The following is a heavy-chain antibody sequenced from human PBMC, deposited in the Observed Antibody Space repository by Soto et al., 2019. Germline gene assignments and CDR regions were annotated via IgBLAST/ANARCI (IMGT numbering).Heavy chain of an antibody. CDR2: IIPILGIA. Sequence: ASVKVSCKASGGTFSSYTISWVRQAPGQGLEWMGRIIPILGIANYAQKFQGRVTITADKSTSTAYMELSSLGSEDTAVYYCARGYDFWSGYYSRLNWFDPWGQGTLVTVSS. J-gene: IGHJ5*02. CDR3: ARGYDFWSGYYSRLNWFDP. D-gene: IGHD3-3*01. V-gene: IGHV1-69*02. CDR1: GGTFSSYT.